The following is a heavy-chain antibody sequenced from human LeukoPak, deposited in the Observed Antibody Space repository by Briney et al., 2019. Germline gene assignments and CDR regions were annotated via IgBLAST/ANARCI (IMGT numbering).Heavy chain of an antibody. V-gene: IGHV3-43D*03. CDR3: AKGTSSWHEFDS. CDR2: ITWDGDST. J-gene: IGHJ4*02. D-gene: IGHD6-13*01. Sequence: GGSLRLSCAASGFTFDDYAMHWVRQAPGKGLEWVSLITWDGDSTYYADSVKGRFTISRDNSKNYPYLQMNRLRAEATALYYCAKGTSSWHEFDSWGQGTLVTVSS. CDR1: GFTFDDYA.